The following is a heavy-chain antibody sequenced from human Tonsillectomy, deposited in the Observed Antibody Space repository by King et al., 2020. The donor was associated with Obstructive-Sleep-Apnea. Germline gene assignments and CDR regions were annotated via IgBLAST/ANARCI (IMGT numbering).Heavy chain of an antibody. V-gene: IGHV3-49*03. CDR3: TQARCPTCRIPDY. J-gene: IGHJ4*02. Sequence: VQLVESGGGLVQPGRSLRLSCTASGFTFGDYAMSWFRQAPGKGLEWVGFIRSKAYGGTTEYAASVKGRFTISRDDSKSIAYLQMNSLKTEDTALYYCTQARCPTCRIPDYWGQGTLVTVSS. D-gene: IGHD2-8*01. CDR2: IRSKAYGGTT. CDR1: GFTFGDYA.